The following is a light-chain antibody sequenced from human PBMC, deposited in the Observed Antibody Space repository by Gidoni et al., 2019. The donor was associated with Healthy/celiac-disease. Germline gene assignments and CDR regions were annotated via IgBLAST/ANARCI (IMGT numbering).Light chain of an antibody. J-gene: IGKJ2*03. V-gene: IGKV3-20*01. CDR1: PSVSSSY. CDR2: GAS. CDR3: QQYGSSSYS. Sequence: TVFTQSPGPLSLSPGERATLSCRASPSVSSSYLAWYQQKPGQAPRLLIYGASSRATGIPDRFSGSGSGTDFTLTISRLEPEDFAVYYCQQYGSSSYSFGQXTKLEIK.